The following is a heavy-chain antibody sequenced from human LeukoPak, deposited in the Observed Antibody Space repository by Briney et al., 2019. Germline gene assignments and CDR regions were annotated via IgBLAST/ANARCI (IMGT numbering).Heavy chain of an antibody. J-gene: IGHJ6*03. CDR1: GFTVSSNY. V-gene: IGHV3-53*01. Sequence: GGSLRLSCAASGFTVSSNYMSWVRQAPGKGLEWVSVIYSGGSTYYADSVKGRFTISRDNPKNTLYPQMNSLRAEDTAVYYCARDSEQLGYYYYYMDVWGKGTTVTVSS. D-gene: IGHD6-13*01. CDR3: ARDSEQLGYYYYYMDV. CDR2: IYSGGST.